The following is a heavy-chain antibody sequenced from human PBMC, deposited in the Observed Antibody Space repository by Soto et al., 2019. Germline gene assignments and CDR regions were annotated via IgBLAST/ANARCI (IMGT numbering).Heavy chain of an antibody. CDR1: GGSISSYY. D-gene: IGHD6-13*01. CDR2: IYYSGST. J-gene: IGHJ4*02. V-gene: IGHV4-59*08. Sequence: SETLSLTCTVSGGSISSYYWSWIRQPPGKGLEWIGYIYYSGSTNYNPSLKSRVTISVDTSKNQFSLKLSSVTAADTAVYYCARHGSWGESHLNVPKEKSFDYWGQGTLVTVSS. CDR3: ARHGSWGESHLNVPKEKSFDY.